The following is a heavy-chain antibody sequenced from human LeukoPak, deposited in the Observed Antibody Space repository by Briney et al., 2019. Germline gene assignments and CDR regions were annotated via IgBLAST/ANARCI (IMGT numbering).Heavy chain of an antibody. D-gene: IGHD2-2*01. CDR1: GFTFEDYG. V-gene: IGHV3-20*04. Sequence: GGSLRLSCTVSGFTFEDYGMNWVRQVPGKEPEWVSGLNWNGGGRRYADSVKGRFIISRDNAKNSLYLQMNSLRAEDTAVYYCARDLGYCSSTSCYRWFDPWGQGTLVTVSS. CDR3: ARDLGYCSSTSCYRWFDP. CDR2: LNWNGGGR. J-gene: IGHJ5*02.